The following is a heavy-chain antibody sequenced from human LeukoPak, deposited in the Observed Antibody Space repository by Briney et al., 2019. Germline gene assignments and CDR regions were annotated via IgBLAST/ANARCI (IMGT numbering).Heavy chain of an antibody. CDR2: SGDSDGST. Sequence: GGSLRLSCAASGFTFSGSGMSWVRQAPGKGLEWISSSGDSDGSTYYVDSVKGRFTISRDNAKNTLYLQMNNLRAEDTAVYYCAKGGCRGTCNPLAYWGQGALVTVS. D-gene: IGHD2-15*01. CDR3: AKGGCRGTCNPLAY. J-gene: IGHJ4*02. V-gene: IGHV3-23*01. CDR1: GFTFSGSG.